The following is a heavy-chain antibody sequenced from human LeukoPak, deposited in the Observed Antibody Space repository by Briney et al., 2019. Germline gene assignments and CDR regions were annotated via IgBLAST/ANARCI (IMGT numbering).Heavy chain of an antibody. CDR1: GFIFRAYW. V-gene: IGHV3-7*01. CDR3: ARDGSWPLDAFDF. D-gene: IGHD1-26*01. CDR2: IRQDGSEK. Sequence: GGSLRLSCATSGFIFRAYWMSWVRQPPGKGPEWVANIRQDGSEKYYVDSVKGRFTISRDNAKDSLFLQMNNLRGEDTAVYYCARDGSWPLDAFDFWGQGTMLTVSS. J-gene: IGHJ3*01.